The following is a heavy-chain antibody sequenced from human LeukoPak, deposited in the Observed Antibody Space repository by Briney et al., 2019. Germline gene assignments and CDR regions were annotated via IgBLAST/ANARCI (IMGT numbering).Heavy chain of an antibody. V-gene: IGHV4-59*01. CDR1: GGSISSYY. CDR3: ARGFSSSWYVFDY. J-gene: IGHJ4*02. Sequence: PSETLSLTCTVSGGSISSYYWSWIRQPPGKGLEWIGYIYYSGSTNYNPSLKSQVTISVDTSKNQFSLKLSSVTAADTAVYYCARGFSSSWYVFDYWGQGTLVTVSS. D-gene: IGHD6-13*01. CDR2: IYYSGST.